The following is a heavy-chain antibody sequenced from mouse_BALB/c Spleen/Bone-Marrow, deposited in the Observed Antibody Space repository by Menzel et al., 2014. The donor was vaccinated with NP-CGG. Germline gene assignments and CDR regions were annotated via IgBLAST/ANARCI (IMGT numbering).Heavy chain of an antibody. D-gene: IGHD1-1*01. CDR2: INPSSGYT. Sequence: VQLQESGAELARPGASVKMSCKASGYTFTSYTMHWVKQRPGQGLEWIGYINPSSGYTNYNQKFKDKATLTADKSSSTAYMQLSSLTSEDSAVYYCARESLYGSNYYWGQGTTLTVSS. V-gene: IGHV1-4*01. CDR3: ARESLYGSNYY. J-gene: IGHJ2*01. CDR1: GYTFTSYT.